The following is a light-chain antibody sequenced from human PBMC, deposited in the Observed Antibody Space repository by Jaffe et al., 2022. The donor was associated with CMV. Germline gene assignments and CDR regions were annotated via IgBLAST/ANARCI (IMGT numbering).Light chain of an antibody. CDR2: DVN. CDR3: SSHTSINNHVL. CDR1: SSDIGGYNS. J-gene: IGLJ3*02. Sequence: QSALTQPASVSGSPGQSITISCTGISSDIGGYNSVSWYQQHPGKAPKLMIYDVNNRPSGISNRFSGSQSANTVSLTISGLQAEDEADYYCSSHTSINNHVLFGGGTKLTVL. V-gene: IGLV2-14*01.